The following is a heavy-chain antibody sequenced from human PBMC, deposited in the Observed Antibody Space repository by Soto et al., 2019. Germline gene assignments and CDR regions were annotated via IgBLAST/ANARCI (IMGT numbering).Heavy chain of an antibody. CDR3: ARGGSSSLRDAFDI. J-gene: IGHJ3*02. CDR1: GFTFISYS. CDR2: ISSSSSYI. V-gene: IGHV3-21*01. Sequence: GGSLRLSCAASGFTFISYSMNWVRQAPGKGLEWVSSISSSSSYIYYADSVKGRFTISRDNAKNSLYLQMNSLRAEDTAVYYCARGGSSSLRDAFDIWGQGTMVTVS. D-gene: IGHD6-6*01.